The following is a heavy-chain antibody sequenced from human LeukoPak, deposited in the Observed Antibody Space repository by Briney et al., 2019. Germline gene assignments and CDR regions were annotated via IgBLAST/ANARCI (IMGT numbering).Heavy chain of an antibody. CDR1: GFTFSSYW. V-gene: IGHV3-7*01. J-gene: IGHJ4*02. D-gene: IGHD6-19*01. CDR2: IRQDGSEK. CDR3: ARGGSNSGWYGRDFDY. Sequence: GGSLRLSCAASGFTFSSYWMNWVRQAPGKWLEWVANIRQDGSEKYYVDSVKGRFTISRDNAKNSLYLQMNSLRAEDTAVYYCARGGSNSGWYGRDFDYWGQGTLVSVSS.